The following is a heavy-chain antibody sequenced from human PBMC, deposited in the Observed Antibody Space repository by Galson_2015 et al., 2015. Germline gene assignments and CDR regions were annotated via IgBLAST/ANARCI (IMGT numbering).Heavy chain of an antibody. CDR1: GFTFSSYS. Sequence: SLRLSCAASGFTFSSYSMNWVRQAPGKGLEWVSYISSSSSTIYYADSVKGRFTISRDNAKNSLYLQMNSLRDEDTAVYYCARDQGGGRVAGTFFSEGYYYYYGMDVWGQGTTVTVSS. V-gene: IGHV3-48*02. CDR2: ISSSSSTI. D-gene: IGHD6-19*01. J-gene: IGHJ6*02. CDR3: ARDQGGGRVAGTFFSEGYYYYYGMDV.